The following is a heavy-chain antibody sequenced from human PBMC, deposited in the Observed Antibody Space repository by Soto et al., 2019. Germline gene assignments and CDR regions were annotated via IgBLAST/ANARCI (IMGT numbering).Heavy chain of an antibody. V-gene: IGHV2-5*02. CDR2: IYWDDDK. CDR3: ARFLWSDTSLYYFDY. Sequence: QITLKESGPTLVKPTQTLTLTCTFSGFSLTGSGVGVGWIRQPPGKALEWLALIYWDDDKRYSPSLKSSITITKDTSKSQVALTVTNMDPVDTATYYCARFLWSDTSLYYFDYWGQGTLVTVSS. J-gene: IGHJ4*02. CDR1: GFSLTGSGVG. D-gene: IGHD3-3*01.